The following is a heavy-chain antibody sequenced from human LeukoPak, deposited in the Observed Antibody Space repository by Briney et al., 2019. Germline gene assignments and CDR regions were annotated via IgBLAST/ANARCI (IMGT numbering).Heavy chain of an antibody. D-gene: IGHD1-14*01. Sequence: GESPKISCKGSGYSFTSYWIGWVRQMPGKGLEWMGIIYPGDSDTRYSPSFQGQVTISADKSISTAYLQWSSLKASDTAMYYCARVGSVTGDYYYMDVWGKGTTVTVSS. CDR3: ARVGSVTGDYYYMDV. CDR1: GYSFTSYW. V-gene: IGHV5-51*01. J-gene: IGHJ6*03. CDR2: IYPGDSDT.